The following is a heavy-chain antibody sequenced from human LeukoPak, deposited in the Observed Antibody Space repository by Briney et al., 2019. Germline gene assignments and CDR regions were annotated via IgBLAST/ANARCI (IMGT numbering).Heavy chain of an antibody. D-gene: IGHD2-2*01. Sequence: GGSLRLSCAASGFTFSSYWMSWVRQAPGKGLEWVANIKQDGSEKYYVDSVKGRFTISRDNAKNSLYLQMNSLRAEDTAVYYCAREGDIVVVPAAMLDYYYYGMDVWGQRTTVTVSS. CDR2: IKQDGSEK. CDR3: AREGDIVVVPAAMLDYYYYGMDV. V-gene: IGHV3-7*01. CDR1: GFTFSSYW. J-gene: IGHJ6*02.